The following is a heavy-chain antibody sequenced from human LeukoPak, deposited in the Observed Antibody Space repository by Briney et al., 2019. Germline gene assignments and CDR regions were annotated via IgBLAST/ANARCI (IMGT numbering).Heavy chain of an antibody. CDR3: ARARYYFDSSAYFDY. D-gene: IGHD3-22*01. CDR1: GYTFTSYD. Sequence: ASVKVSCKASGYTFTSYDINWVRQATGQGLEWMGWMNPNSGNTGHAQKFQGRVTITRNTSTNTVYMELSSLRSEDTAIYYCARARYYFDSSAYFDYWGQGTLVTVSS. J-gene: IGHJ4*02. CDR2: MNPNSGNT. V-gene: IGHV1-8*01.